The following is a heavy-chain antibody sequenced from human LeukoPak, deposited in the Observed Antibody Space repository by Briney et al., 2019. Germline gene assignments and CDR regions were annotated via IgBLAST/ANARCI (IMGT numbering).Heavy chain of an antibody. V-gene: IGHV1-69*05. CDR3: ATPGDGSSSWYYY. Sequence: SVKVSCKASGGTFSSYAISWVRQAPGQGLEWMGGIIPIFGTANYAQKFQGRVTMTRDMSTSTVYMELSSLRSEDTAVYYCATPGDGSSSWYYYWGQGTLVTVSS. CDR2: IIPIFGTA. J-gene: IGHJ4*02. CDR1: GGTFSSYA. D-gene: IGHD6-13*01.